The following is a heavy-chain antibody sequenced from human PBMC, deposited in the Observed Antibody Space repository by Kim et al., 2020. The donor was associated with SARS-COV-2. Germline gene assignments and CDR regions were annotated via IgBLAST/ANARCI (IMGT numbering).Heavy chain of an antibody. CDR2: IYYSGST. V-gene: IGHV4-39*01. CDR3: ARHWSGSPRLDWFDP. Sequence: SETLSLTCTVSGGSISSSSYYWGWIRQPPGKGLEWIGSIYYSGSTYYNPSLKSRVTISVDTSKNQFSLKLSSVTAADTAVYYCARHWSGSPRLDWFDPWGQGTLVTVSS. CDR1: GGSISSSSYY. J-gene: IGHJ5*02. D-gene: IGHD3-10*01.